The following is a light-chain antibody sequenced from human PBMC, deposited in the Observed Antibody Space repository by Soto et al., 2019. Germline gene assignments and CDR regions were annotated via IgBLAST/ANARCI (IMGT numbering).Light chain of an antibody. CDR2: DVI. CDR1: TSDVGGYNS. J-gene: IGLJ3*02. CDR3: CSYAGMVAV. V-gene: IGLV2-11*01. Sequence: QSALTQPRSVSGSPGQSVAISCTASTSDVGGYNSVSWYQHHPGKAPKLLIYDVIKRPSGVPDRFSGSKSGNTASLTISGLQDEEEADYCCCSYAGMVAVFGGGTQVTVL.